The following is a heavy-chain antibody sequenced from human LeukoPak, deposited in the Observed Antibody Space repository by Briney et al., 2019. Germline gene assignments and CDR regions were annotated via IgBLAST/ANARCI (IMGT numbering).Heavy chain of an antibody. Sequence: SVKVSCKASGGTFSSYAISWVRQAPGQGLEWMGRIIPILGIANYAQKFQGRVTITADKSTSTAYMELSSLRSEDTAVYYCARDRGSYYDILTGSPWGQGTLVTVSS. J-gene: IGHJ5*02. CDR3: ARDRGSYYDILTGSP. D-gene: IGHD3-9*01. CDR2: IIPILGIA. CDR1: GGTFSSYA. V-gene: IGHV1-69*04.